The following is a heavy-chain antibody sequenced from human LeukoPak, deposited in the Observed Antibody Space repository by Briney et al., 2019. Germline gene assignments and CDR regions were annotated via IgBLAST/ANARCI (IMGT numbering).Heavy chain of an antibody. D-gene: IGHD3-3*01. CDR2: ISGSDGST. J-gene: IGHJ4*02. CDR1: GFTFSSYA. Sequence: GGSLRLSCAASGFTFSSYAMSWVRQAPGKGLEWVSGISGSDGSTYYADSVQGRFTISRDNSKSTLYLQMNSLRAEDTAVYYCAKGPYDFWSGYMDYWGQGTLVIVSS. V-gene: IGHV3-23*01. CDR3: AKGPYDFWSGYMDY.